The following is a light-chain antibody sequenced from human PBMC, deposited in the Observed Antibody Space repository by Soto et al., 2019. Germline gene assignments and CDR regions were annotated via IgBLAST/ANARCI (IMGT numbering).Light chain of an antibody. CDR2: GNS. CDR3: LSYGISLSGSRV. CDR1: SSNIGAGYD. J-gene: IGLJ3*02. Sequence: QSVLTQAPSVSGAPGQRVTISCTGSSSNIGAGYDVHWYQQLPGTAPKLLIYGNSNRPSGVPDRFSGSKSGTSASLAITGLQAEDEADYYCLSYGISLSGSRVFGGGTKLTVL. V-gene: IGLV1-40*01.